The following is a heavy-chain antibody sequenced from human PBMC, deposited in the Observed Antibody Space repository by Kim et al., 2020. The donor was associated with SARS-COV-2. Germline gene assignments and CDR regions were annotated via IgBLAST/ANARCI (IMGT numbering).Heavy chain of an antibody. D-gene: IGHD3-16*01. CDR1: GLPFEIYW. CDR3: ARDWGDD. CDR2: IRHDGNEI. J-gene: IGHJ4*02. Sequence: GGSLRLSCAASGLPFEIYWMAWVRQAPGKGPEWSYIRHDGNEIYYGDSVKGRFTISRDNAKNSLYLQMNSLRVEDTAIYYCARDWGDDWGKGTLVTVSS. V-gene: IGHV3-7*01.